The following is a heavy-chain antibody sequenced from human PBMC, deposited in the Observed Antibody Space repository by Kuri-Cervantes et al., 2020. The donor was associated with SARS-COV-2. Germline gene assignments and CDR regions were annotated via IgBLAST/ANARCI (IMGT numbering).Heavy chain of an antibody. V-gene: IGHV3-30-3*01. Sequence: GGSLRLSCAASGFTFSSYAMHWVRQAPGKGLEWVAVISYDGSNKYYADSVKGRFTISRDNSKNTLYLQMNSLRAEDTAVYYCARLEVGLRGGYGMDVWGQGTTVTVSS. CDR3: ARLEVGLRGGYGMDV. CDR1: GFTFSSYA. J-gene: IGHJ6*02. CDR2: ISYDGSNK. D-gene: IGHD3/OR15-3a*01.